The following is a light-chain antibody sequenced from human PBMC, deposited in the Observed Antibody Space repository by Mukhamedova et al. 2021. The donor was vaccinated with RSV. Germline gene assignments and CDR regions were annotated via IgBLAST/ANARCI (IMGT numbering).Light chain of an antibody. CDR2: GAS. CDR3: QQYNYWPS. J-gene: IGKJ4*01. V-gene: IGKV3-15*01. Sequence: LLIYGASTRATGIPARFSGTGSGTEFTLTISSLQSEDLAIYYCQQYNYWPSFGGGTKVE.